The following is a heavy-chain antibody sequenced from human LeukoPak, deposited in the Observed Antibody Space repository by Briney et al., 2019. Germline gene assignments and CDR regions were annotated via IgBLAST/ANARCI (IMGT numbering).Heavy chain of an antibody. CDR1: RFTFSSNG. J-gene: IGHJ6*04. Sequence: GGSLRLSCAAYRFTFSSNGMHWDRQAPGKGLEWGSYTSSSGTTIFYADSVKGTFTISRDNAKNSLYLQMNSLRAEGTAVYYCAELGITMIGGVWGKGPTVTISS. CDR2: TSSSGTTI. CDR3: AELGITMIGGV. D-gene: IGHD3-10*02. V-gene: IGHV3-48*04.